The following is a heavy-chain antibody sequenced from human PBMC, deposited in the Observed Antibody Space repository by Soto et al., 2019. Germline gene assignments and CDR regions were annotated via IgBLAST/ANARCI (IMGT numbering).Heavy chain of an antibody. D-gene: IGHD3-9*01. CDR3: ARLGHSGDILTGYYTHYYYYYMDV. CDR2: IYYSGST. CDR1: GGSISSYY. V-gene: IGHV4-59*08. J-gene: IGHJ6*03. Sequence: SETLSLTCTVSGGSISSYYWSWIRQPPGKGLEWIGYIYYSGSTNYNPSLKSRVTISVDTSKNQFSLKLSSVTAADTAVYYCARLGHSGDILTGYYTHYYYYYMDVWGKGTTVTVSS.